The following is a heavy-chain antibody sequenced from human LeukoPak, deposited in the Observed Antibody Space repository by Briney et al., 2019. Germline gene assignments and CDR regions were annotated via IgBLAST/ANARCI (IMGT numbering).Heavy chain of an antibody. V-gene: IGHV4-34*01. CDR2: INHSGST. D-gene: IGHD1-26*01. J-gene: IGHJ3*02. CDR3: ARDPDRVGATYAFDI. CDR1: GGSFSGYY. Sequence: PSETLSLTCAVYGGSFSGYYWSWIRQPPGKGLEWIGEINHSGSTNYNPSLKSRVTISVDTSKNQFSLKLSSVTAADTAVYYCARDPDRVGATYAFDIWGQGTMVTVSS.